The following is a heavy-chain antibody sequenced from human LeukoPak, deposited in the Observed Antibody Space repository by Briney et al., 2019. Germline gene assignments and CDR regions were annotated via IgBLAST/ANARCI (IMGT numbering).Heavy chain of an antibody. V-gene: IGHV3-53*04. J-gene: IGHJ6*02. CDR3: ARDLVYYYDSYYYYYGMDV. Sequence: GGSLRLSCAAYGFTVSINYMSYVSHAPGKWLEWVSDTYSVVSTYYADSVKGRFTISRHNSKNTLYLQMNSLRAEDTAVYYCARDLVYYYDSYYYYYGMDVWGQGTTVTVSS. CDR1: GFTVSINY. D-gene: IGHD3-22*01. CDR2: TYSVVST.